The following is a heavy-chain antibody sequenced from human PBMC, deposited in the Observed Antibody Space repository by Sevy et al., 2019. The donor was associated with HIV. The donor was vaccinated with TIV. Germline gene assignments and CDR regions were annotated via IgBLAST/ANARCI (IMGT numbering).Heavy chain of an antibody. V-gene: IGHV4-39*01. Sequence: SETLSLTCTVSGGSISSSSYYWGWIRQPPGKGLEGIGRNYYSGSTYYNPSLKSRVTISVDTSKNQFSLKLSSVTAVYTAVYYCARREFRGVISWGQGTLVTVSS. D-gene: IGHD3-10*01. CDR3: ARREFRGVIS. CDR2: NYYSGST. J-gene: IGHJ5*02. CDR1: GGSISSSSYY.